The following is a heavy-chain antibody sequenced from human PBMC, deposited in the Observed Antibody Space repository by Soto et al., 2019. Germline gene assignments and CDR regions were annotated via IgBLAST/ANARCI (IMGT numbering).Heavy chain of an antibody. J-gene: IGHJ4*02. D-gene: IGHD6-13*01. CDR2: IYYSGST. V-gene: IGHV4-39*06. Sequence: SETLSLTCTVSGGSISSSSYYWGWIRQPPGKGLEWIGSIYYSGSTYYNPSLRSRVTILIDTSNNQFPLMLSSMTAADTAVYFCARGTSSWFDYWGQGTLVTVSS. CDR3: ARGTSSWFDY. CDR1: GGSISSSSYY.